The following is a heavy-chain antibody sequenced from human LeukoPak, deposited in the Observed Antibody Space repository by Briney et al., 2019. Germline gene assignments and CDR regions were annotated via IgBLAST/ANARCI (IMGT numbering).Heavy chain of an antibody. J-gene: IGHJ6*03. CDR3: AKGSGSYVEDDYYYYMDV. CDR2: IRYDGSNK. CDR1: GFTFSSYG. Sequence: GGSLRLSCAASGFTFSSYGMHWVRQAPGKGLEGVAFIRYDGSNKYYADSVKGRFTISRDNSKNTLYLQMNSLRAEDTAVYYCAKGSGSYVEDDYYYYMDVWGKGTTVTVSS. D-gene: IGHD1-26*01. V-gene: IGHV3-30*02.